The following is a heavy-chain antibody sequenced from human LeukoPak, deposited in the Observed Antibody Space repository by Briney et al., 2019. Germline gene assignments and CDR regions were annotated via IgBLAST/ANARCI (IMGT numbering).Heavy chain of an antibody. V-gene: IGHV3-21*01. Sequence: KPGGSLRLSCAASGFTFSSYSMNWVRQAPGKGLEWVSSISSSSYIYYADSVKGRFTISRDNSKNTLYLQMNSLRAEDTAVYYCARPRGAAAGTFGFDPWGQGTLVTVSS. J-gene: IGHJ5*02. CDR1: GFTFSSYS. CDR2: ISSSSYI. D-gene: IGHD6-13*01. CDR3: ARPRGAAAGTFGFDP.